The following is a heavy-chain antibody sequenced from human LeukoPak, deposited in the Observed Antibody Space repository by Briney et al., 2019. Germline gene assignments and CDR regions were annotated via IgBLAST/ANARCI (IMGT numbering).Heavy chain of an antibody. CDR2: IFGSGGSP. D-gene: IGHD5-18*01. J-gene: IGHJ4*02. CDR1: GFTFGSHA. V-gene: IGHV3-23*01. Sequence: GGSLRLSCEASGFTFGSHAMYWVRQAPGKGLEWVAGIFGSGGSPHYADPVKGRFTISRDNSRNTVYPQINSLRAEDTAVYYCGKTTVGYSSSQKPAWPVGYWGQGTLVTVSS. CDR3: GKTTVGYSSSQKPAWPVGY.